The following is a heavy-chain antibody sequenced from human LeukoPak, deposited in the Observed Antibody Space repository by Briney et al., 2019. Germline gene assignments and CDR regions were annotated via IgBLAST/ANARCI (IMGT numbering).Heavy chain of an antibody. CDR2: IYYNVAT. CDR1: GGSISGYF. Sequence: PSETLSLTCTVSGGSISGYFWSCIRQPPGKRLEFIGYIYYNVATLYSPSLKSRVTMSVDTSKNQFSLKLSSVTAADTAVYYCARHDPVGYYQHGMDVWGQGTTVTVSS. J-gene: IGHJ6*02. D-gene: IGHD2-15*01. V-gene: IGHV4-59*08. CDR3: ARHDPVGYYQHGMDV.